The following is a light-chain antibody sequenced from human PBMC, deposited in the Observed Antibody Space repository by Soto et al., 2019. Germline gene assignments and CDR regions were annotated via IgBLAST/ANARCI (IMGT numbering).Light chain of an antibody. CDR1: QSVSNN. J-gene: IGKJ1*01. CDR3: QQYNNWPRT. CDR2: GAS. Sequence: EIVFTQSPGTPSLSPGERATLSCRASQSVSNNYLAWYQQKPGQAPRLLIYGASTRATGIPARFSGSGSGTEFTLTISSLQSEDFAVYYCQQYNNWPRTFGQGTKVDIK. V-gene: IGKV3-15*01.